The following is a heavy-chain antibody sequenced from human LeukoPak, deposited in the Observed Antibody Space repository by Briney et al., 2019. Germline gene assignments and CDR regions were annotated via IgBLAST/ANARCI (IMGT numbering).Heavy chain of an antibody. D-gene: IGHD3-16*01. CDR1: GASISTNY. Sequence: PSETLSLTCSVSGASISTNYWSWLRQPAGKGLEWIGRFHTSGDIDYNASLKSRVTISVDTSKNQLSLKVTSVTGADTAVYYCARFGVDYDMDVWGQGTIVTVSS. CDR3: ARFGVDYDMDV. V-gene: IGHV4-4*07. J-gene: IGHJ6*02. CDR2: FHTSGDI.